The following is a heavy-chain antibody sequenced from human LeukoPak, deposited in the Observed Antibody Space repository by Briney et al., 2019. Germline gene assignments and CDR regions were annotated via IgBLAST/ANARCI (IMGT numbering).Heavy chain of an antibody. CDR1: GGSFSGYY. CDR3: AAGYYYDSSGYYQAYIDY. V-gene: IGHV4-34*01. CDR2: INHSGST. Sequence: PSETLSLTCAVYGGSFSGYYWSWIRQPPGKGLEWIGEINHSGSTNYNPSLKSRVTISVDTSKNQFSLKLSSVTAADTAVYYCAAGYYYDSSGYYQAYIDYWGQGTLVTVSS. D-gene: IGHD3-22*01. J-gene: IGHJ4*02.